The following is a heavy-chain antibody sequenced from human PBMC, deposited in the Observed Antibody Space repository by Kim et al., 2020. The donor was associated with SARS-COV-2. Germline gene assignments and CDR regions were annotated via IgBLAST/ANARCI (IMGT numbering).Heavy chain of an antibody. D-gene: IGHD2-2*01. J-gene: IGHJ6*02. Sequence: GGSLRLSCAASGFTFSSYGMHWVRQAPGKGLEWVAVIWYDGSNKYYADSVKGRFTISRDNSKNTLYLQMNSLRAEDTAVYYCARLGSYCSSTSCQGTGYGMDVWGQGTTVTVSS. CDR1: GFTFSSYG. CDR3: ARLGSYCSSTSCQGTGYGMDV. V-gene: IGHV3-33*01. CDR2: IWYDGSNK.